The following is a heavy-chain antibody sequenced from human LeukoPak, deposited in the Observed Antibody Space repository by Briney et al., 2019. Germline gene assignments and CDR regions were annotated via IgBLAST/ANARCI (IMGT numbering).Heavy chain of an antibody. CDR3: ARQPWDIVVVPAARPFDY. CDR2: IYYSGST. D-gene: IGHD2-2*01. CDR1: GGSISSSSYY. Sequence: PSETLSLTCTVSGGSISSSSYYWGWIRQPRGKGREWIESIYYSGSTYYTPPLTSPVTLSLDTSKNQFSLKLSSVTAADTAVYYCARQPWDIVVVPAARPFDYWGQGALVTVSS. J-gene: IGHJ4*02. V-gene: IGHV4-39*01.